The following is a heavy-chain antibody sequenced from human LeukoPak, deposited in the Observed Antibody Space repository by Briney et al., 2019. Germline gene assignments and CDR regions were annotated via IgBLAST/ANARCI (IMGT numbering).Heavy chain of an antibody. CDR2: ISGGGERT. V-gene: IGHV3-23*01. CDR3: GKDGGQYSSGPEFDP. CDR1: GIVFSNTA. Sequence: GGSLRLSCAASGIVFSNTAMNWARQSPGRGLECVSAISGGGERTFYADSVKGRFTISRDNSKNMVYLQTNSLRADDTAIYYCGKDGGQYSSGPEFDPRGQGALVTVSS. J-gene: IGHJ5*02. D-gene: IGHD6-19*01.